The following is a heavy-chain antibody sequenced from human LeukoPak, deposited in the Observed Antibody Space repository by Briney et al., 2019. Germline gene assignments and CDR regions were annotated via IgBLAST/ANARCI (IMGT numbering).Heavy chain of an antibody. V-gene: IGHV1-8*02. CDR1: GYTFTGYY. CDR3: AKGGSDLTVVVVPASDWFDP. Sequence: ASVKVSCKASGYTFTGYYMHWVRQAPGQGLEWMGWMNPNSGNTGYAEKFQGRITMTRDTSIGTAYMELSGLRSEDTAVYYCAKGGSDLTVVVVPASDWFDPWGQGTQVTVSS. J-gene: IGHJ5*02. CDR2: MNPNSGNT. D-gene: IGHD2-15*01.